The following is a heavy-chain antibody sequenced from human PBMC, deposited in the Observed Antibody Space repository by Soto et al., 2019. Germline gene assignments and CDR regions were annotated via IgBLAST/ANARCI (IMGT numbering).Heavy chain of an antibody. CDR1: GGSISSYY. CDR2: IYYSGSN. Sequence: SETLSLTCTVSGGSISSYYWSWIRQPPGKGLEWIGYIYYSGSNNYNPSLKSRVTISVDTAKNQFSLMLSSVTAADTDVYYCARLRNDYGDYFDYWGQGTLVTVSS. D-gene: IGHD4-17*01. CDR3: ARLRNDYGDYFDY. V-gene: IGHV4-59*01. J-gene: IGHJ4*02.